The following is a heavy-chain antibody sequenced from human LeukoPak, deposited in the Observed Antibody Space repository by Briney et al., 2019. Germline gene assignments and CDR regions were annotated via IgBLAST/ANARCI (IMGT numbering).Heavy chain of an antibody. Sequence: QAGGSLRLSCAASGFTFSSYAMSWVRQAPGKGLEWVSAISGSGGSTYYADSVKGRFTISRDNSKNMLYLQMNSLRAEDTAVYYCAKAIRPYYYDSSGYYDYWGQGTLVTVSS. D-gene: IGHD3-22*01. CDR2: ISGSGGST. V-gene: IGHV3-23*01. J-gene: IGHJ4*02. CDR1: GFTFSSYA. CDR3: AKAIRPYYYDSSGYYDY.